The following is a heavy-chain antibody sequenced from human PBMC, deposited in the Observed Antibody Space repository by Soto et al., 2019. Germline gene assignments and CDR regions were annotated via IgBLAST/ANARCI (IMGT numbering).Heavy chain of an antibody. CDR3: ARERAGYSGSYLFDY. D-gene: IGHD1-26*01. CDR1: GFTFRTYT. V-gene: IGHV3-21*04. J-gene: IGHJ4*02. CDR2: IRGFSPYT. Sequence: GGSLRLSCISSGFTFRTYTMNWVRQAPGKGLEWVSGIRGFSPYTFYAESVRGRFTISRDNAKNSLFLQMDSLRAEDTAVYYCARERAGYSGSYLFDYWGQGTLVTVSS.